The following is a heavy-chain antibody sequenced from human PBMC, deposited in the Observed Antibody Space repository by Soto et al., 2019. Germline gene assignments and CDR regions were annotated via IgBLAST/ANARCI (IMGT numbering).Heavy chain of an antibody. J-gene: IGHJ4*02. CDR1: GGSISSYY. V-gene: IGHV4-59*01. CDR3: ARVQMATLYFDY. CDR2: IYYSGTH. D-gene: IGHD5-12*01. Sequence: SETLSLTCTVSGGSISSYYRSWVRQPPGKGLEWIGYIYYSGTHNYNPSLKSRFTISVDTSKNQFSLKLNSVTAADTAVYYCARVQMATLYFDYWGQGTLVTVSS.